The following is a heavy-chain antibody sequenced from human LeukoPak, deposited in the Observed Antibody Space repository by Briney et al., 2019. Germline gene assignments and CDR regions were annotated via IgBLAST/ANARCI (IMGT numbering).Heavy chain of an antibody. CDR1: GYTLTELS. CDR2: FDPEDGET. D-gene: IGHD2-15*01. CDR3: ATGLCCSGGSCRVT. V-gene: IGHV1-24*01. Sequence: ASVKVSCKVSGYTLTELSMHWVRQAPGKGLEWMGGFDPEDGETIYAQKFQGRVTMTEDTSTDTAYMELSSLRSEDTAVYYCATGLCCSGGSCRVTWGQGTLVTVSS. J-gene: IGHJ5*02.